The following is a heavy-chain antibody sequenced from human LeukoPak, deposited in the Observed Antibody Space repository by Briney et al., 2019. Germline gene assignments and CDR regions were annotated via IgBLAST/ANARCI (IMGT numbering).Heavy chain of an antibody. D-gene: IGHD3-22*01. V-gene: IGHV1-2*02. Sequence: ASVKVSCKASGYTFTGYYMHWVRLAPGQGLEWVGWINPNSGGTNYAQKFQGRVTMTRDTSISTAYMELSRLRSDDTAVYYCARAGIWDYSDSSGYHNGAFDIWGQGTMVTVSS. CDR2: INPNSGGT. CDR3: ARAGIWDYSDSSGYHNGAFDI. J-gene: IGHJ3*02. CDR1: GYTFTGYY.